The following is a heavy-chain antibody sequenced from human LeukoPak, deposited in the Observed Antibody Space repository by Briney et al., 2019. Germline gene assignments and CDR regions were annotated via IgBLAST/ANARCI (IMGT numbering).Heavy chain of an antibody. J-gene: IGHJ4*02. D-gene: IGHD2-21*01. V-gene: IGHV4-59*01. CDR3: ARMVGMGSDC. CDR2: IYYSGST. Sequence: TSETLSLTCTVSGGSISSYYWSWIRQPPGKGLEWIGYIYYSGSTNYNPSLKSRVTISVDTSKNQFCLKLSSVTAADTAVYYCARMVGMGSDCWGQGTLVTVSS. CDR1: GGSISSYY.